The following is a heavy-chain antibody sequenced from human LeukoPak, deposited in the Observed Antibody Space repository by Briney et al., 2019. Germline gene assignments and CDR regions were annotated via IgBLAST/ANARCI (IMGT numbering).Heavy chain of an antibody. CDR1: GYTFTSYG. CDR2: ISTYTGDT. CDR3: VRDCSGGSCYPTPPDYYGMDV. V-gene: IGHV1-18*01. D-gene: IGHD2-15*01. Sequence: GASVKVSCKASGYTFTSYGIGWVRQAPGQGRDWMGWISTYTGDTYYAQNLQGRVTMTADTSTSVVYMELRSLRSDDTAVYYCVRDCSGGSCYPTPPDYYGMDVWGPGTTVTVSS. J-gene: IGHJ6*02.